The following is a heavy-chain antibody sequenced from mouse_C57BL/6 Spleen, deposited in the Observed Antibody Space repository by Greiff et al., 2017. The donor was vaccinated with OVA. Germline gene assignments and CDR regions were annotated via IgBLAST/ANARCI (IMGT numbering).Heavy chain of an antibody. CDR2: ISYDGSN. CDR3: ALKAPYYYAMDY. D-gene: IGHD1-3*01. V-gene: IGHV3-6*01. CDR1: GYSITSGYY. Sequence: EVQLQESGPGLVKPSQSLSLTCSVTGYSITSGYYWNWIRQFPGNKLEWMGYISYDGSNNYNPSLKNRISITRDTSKNQFYLKLNSVTTEDTATYYCALKAPYYYAMDYWGQGTSVTVSS. J-gene: IGHJ4*01.